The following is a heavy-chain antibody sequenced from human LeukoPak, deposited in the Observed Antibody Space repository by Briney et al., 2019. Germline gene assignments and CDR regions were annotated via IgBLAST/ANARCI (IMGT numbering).Heavy chain of an antibody. D-gene: IGHD6-13*01. CDR3: ARGKGRVRSWHENWFDP. Sequence: SETLSLTCTVSGGSISSYYWSWIRKSPGKGLEWIGYISYSGSTNYNPSLKSRVTISVDTSKNQFSLKLSSVTAADTAVYYCARGKGRVRSWHENWFDPWGQGTLVTVSS. J-gene: IGHJ5*02. CDR2: ISYSGST. V-gene: IGHV4-59*01. CDR1: GGSISSYY.